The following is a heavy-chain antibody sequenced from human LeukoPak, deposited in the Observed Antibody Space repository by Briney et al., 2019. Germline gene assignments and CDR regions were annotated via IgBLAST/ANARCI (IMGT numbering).Heavy chain of an antibody. CDR3: ARDMLAVPSNWFDP. CDR2: INPSGGGI. CDR1: GYTFTSYY. V-gene: IGHV1-46*01. J-gene: IGHJ5*02. D-gene: IGHD2-8*01. Sequence: GASVKVSYKPSGYTFTSYYIHWVRQAPGQGLEWMGVINPSGGGISYAQKFQGRVTMTRDTSTSTVYMDLRSLRSEDTAVYFCARDMLAVPSNWFDPWGQGTPVTVSS.